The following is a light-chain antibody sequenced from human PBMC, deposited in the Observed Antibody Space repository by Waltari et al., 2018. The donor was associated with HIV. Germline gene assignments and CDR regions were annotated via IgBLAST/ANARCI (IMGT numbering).Light chain of an antibody. J-gene: IGLJ1*01. CDR2: TNN. CDR1: SPHLGINS. V-gene: IGLV1-44*01. CDR3: AAWDDSLDGFV. Sequence: QSVLPQPPSASGTPGQRVTISCSGSSPHLGINSVHWYQQLPGAAPTLLIYTNNQRPSGVPDLFSGSKSGTSASLAISGLQSEDEADYYCAAWDDSLDGFVFGAGTKVTVL.